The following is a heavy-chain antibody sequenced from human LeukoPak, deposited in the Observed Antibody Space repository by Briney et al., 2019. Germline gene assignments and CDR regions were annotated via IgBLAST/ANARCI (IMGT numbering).Heavy chain of an antibody. V-gene: IGHV3-11*04. D-gene: IGHD4-17*01. CDR3: ANIYGDYEWNY. Sequence: GGXQRLSCAASGFTFSDYYMSWIRQAPGKGLEGVSYISSSGSTIYYADSVKGRFTISRDNAKNSLYLQMNSLRAEDTAVYYCANIYGDYEWNYWGQGTLVTVSS. CDR2: ISSSGSTI. CDR1: GFTFSDYY. J-gene: IGHJ4*02.